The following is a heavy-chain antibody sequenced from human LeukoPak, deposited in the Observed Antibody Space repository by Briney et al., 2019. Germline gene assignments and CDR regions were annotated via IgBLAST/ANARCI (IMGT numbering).Heavy chain of an antibody. V-gene: IGHV5-51*01. CDR3: ARQGGYYDSSGYYYDYYMDV. J-gene: IGHJ6*03. Sequence: PGESLKTSCKGSGYSFTSYWIGWVRQMPGKGLEWMGIIYPGDSDTRYSPSFQGQVTISADKSISTAYLQWSSLKASDTAMYYCARQGGYYDSSGYYYDYYMDVWGKGTTVTVSS. CDR1: GYSFTSYW. D-gene: IGHD3-22*01. CDR2: IYPGDSDT.